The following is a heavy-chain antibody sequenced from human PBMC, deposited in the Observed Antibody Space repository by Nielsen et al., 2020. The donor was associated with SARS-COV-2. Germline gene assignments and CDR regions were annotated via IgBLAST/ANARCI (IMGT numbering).Heavy chain of an antibody. V-gene: IGHV4-34*01. D-gene: IGHD6-13*01. CDR1: GGSFSGYY. Sequence: SETLSLTCAVYGGSFSGYYWSWIRQPPGKGLEWIGEINHSGSTNYNPSLKSRVTISVDTSKNQFSLKLSSVTAADTAVYYCARVIAKKMAFDIWGQGTMVTVSS. J-gene: IGHJ3*02. CDR2: INHSGST. CDR3: ARVIAKKMAFDI.